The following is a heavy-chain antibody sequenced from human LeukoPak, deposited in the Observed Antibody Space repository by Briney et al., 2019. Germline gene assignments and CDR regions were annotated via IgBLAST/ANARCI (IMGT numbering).Heavy chain of an antibody. CDR2: IYYSGST. D-gene: IGHD6-13*01. CDR1: GGSISSSSYY. Sequence: PSETLSLTCTVSGGSISSSSYYWGWLRQPPGKGLEWIGSIYYSGSTYFNPSLKSRVTISVDTSKNQFSLKLNSVTAADTAVYYCARSGGCSSSWSLWGQGTLVSVSS. V-gene: IGHV4-39*07. J-gene: IGHJ4*02. CDR3: ARSGGCSSSWSL.